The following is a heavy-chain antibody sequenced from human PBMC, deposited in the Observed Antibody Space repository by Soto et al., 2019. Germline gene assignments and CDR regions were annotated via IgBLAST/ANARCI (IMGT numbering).Heavy chain of an antibody. CDR2: IANGDNYI. D-gene: IGHD2-2*01. V-gene: IGHV3-21*01. CDR1: GFTFSEYS. CDR3: ARENEHCTDACNRGAFDI. Sequence: EEQVVESGGGLVKPGGSLRLSCAASGFTFSEYSMLWVRQAPGRGLEWLSFIANGDNYIFYSDSVKGRFTIARDNAKNSVYLQLNRLRADDAAVYDCARENEHCTDACNRGAFDIWGQGTMVTVSS. J-gene: IGHJ3*02.